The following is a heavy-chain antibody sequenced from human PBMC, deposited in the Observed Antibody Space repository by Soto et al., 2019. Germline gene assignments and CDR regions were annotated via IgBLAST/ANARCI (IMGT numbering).Heavy chain of an antibody. V-gene: IGHV1-58*01. J-gene: IGHJ3*02. D-gene: IGHD3-22*01. CDR3: AADYYDSSGYYLTNAFDI. CDR2: IVVGSGNT. CDR1: GCTFTSSA. Sequence: SVKVSCKASGCTFTSSAVQWVRQARGQRLEWIGWIVVGSGNTNYAQKFQERVTITRDMSTSTAYMELSSLRSEDTAVYYCAADYYDSSGYYLTNAFDIWGQGTMVTVSS.